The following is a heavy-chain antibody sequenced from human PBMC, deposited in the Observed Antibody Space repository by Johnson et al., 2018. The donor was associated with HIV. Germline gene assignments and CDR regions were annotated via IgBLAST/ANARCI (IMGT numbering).Heavy chain of an antibody. J-gene: IGHJ3*02. CDR3: ARVHVYAVTTCSEGAYDI. CDR1: GFTFSDYY. Sequence: QVQLVESGGGLVKPAGSLRLSCAASGFTFSDYYMSWIRQAPGKGLEWVSYISSGGNSIHYADSVKGRFTISRDNVKNSLYLQMNSLSAEDTAGDYCARVHVYAVTTCSEGAYDIWGQGTMVTVSS. V-gene: IGHV3-11*04. CDR2: ISSGGNSI. D-gene: IGHD4-17*01.